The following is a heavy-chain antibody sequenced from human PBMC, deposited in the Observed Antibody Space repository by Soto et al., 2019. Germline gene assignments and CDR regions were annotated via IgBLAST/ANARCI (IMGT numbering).Heavy chain of an antibody. CDR2: INAGNGNT. CDR3: AVVVPAAIDAFDI. J-gene: IGHJ3*02. Sequence: QVQLVQSGAEVKKPGASVKVSCKASGYTFTSYALHWVRQAPGQRLEWMGWINAGNGNTKYSQKFQGRVTITRDTSASTAYMELSSLRSEDTAVYYCAVVVPAAIDAFDIWGQGTMVTVSS. CDR1: GYTFTSYA. D-gene: IGHD2-2*01. V-gene: IGHV1-3*01.